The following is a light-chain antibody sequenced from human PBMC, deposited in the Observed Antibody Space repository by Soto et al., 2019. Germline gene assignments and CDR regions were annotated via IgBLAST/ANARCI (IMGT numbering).Light chain of an antibody. CDR3: QQYNSYLWT. Sequence: DIQMTQSPSTLSASVGDRVTITCRASQSISSWLAWYQQKPGKAPKLLIYKASSLESGVPSRFSGSGSGTEFTLTISSLQPDDVATYYFQQYNSYLWTFGQGTKVEIK. V-gene: IGKV1-5*03. CDR1: QSISSW. J-gene: IGKJ1*01. CDR2: KAS.